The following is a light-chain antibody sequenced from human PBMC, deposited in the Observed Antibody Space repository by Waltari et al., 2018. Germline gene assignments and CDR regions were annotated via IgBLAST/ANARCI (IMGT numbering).Light chain of an antibody. V-gene: IGKV2-30*02. Sequence: EVMMTQFPLSLPITAGRPASMYCRSSQSLIHSDGNTYLSWYQQKPGQPPRLLIYKVSNWESGVPDRFSGSGAGTDFTLKISRVEAEDVGVYYCGQGTHWPYSFGQGTKVEIK. CDR1: QSLIHSDGNTY. J-gene: IGKJ2*03. CDR2: KVS. CDR3: GQGTHWPYS.